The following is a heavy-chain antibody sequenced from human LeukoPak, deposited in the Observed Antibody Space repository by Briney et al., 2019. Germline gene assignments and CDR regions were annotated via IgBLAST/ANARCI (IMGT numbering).Heavy chain of an antibody. V-gene: IGHV4-59*11. CDR2: IYYSGST. D-gene: IGHD3-9*01. J-gene: IGHJ5*02. CDR3: ARVDDILTGYWFDP. CDR1: GRSISSHY. Sequence: PSETLSLTCTVSGRSISSHYWSWIRQPPGKGLEWIGYIYYSGSTNYNPSLKSRVTISVDTSKNQFSLKLSSVTAADTAVYYCARVDDILTGYWFDPWGQGTLVTVSS.